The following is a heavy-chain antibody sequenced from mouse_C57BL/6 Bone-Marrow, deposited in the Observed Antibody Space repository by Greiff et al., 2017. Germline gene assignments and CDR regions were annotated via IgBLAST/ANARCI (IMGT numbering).Heavy chain of an antibody. V-gene: IGHV1-81*01. CDR1: GYTFTSYG. J-gene: IGHJ3*01. D-gene: IGHD1-1*01. CDR3: ARKGDYYYGSSYAY. Sequence: QVQLKQSGAELARPGASVKLSCKASGYTFTSYGISWVKQRTGQGLEWIGEIYPRSGNTYYNEKFKGKATLTADKSSSTAYMELRSLTSEDSAVYFCARKGDYYYGSSYAYWGQGTLVTGSA. CDR2: IYPRSGNT.